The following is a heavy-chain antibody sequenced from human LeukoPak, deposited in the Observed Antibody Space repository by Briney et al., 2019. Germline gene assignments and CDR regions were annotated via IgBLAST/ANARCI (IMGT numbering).Heavy chain of an antibody. J-gene: IGHJ4*02. V-gene: IGHV4-28*01. Sequence: LETLSLTCAVSSYSITSSSWWGWIRQPPGKGLEWIGYIYHSGTTYYNPSLQSRVTMSVDTSKNQFSLKLSSVTAVDTAVYYCARKENVYYYFDYWGQGTLVTVSS. D-gene: IGHD3-10*01. CDR1: SYSITSSSW. CDR3: ARKENVYYYFDY. CDR2: IYHSGTT.